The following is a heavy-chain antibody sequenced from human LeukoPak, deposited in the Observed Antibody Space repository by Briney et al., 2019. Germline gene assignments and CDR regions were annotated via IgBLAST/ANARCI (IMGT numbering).Heavy chain of an antibody. Sequence: SETLSLACTVSGGSISSYYWSWIRQPAGKGLEWIGRIYTSGSTNYNPSLKSRLTMSVDTSENQFSLKLSSVTAADTAVYYCARLGLSYYMDVWGKGTTVTVSS. D-gene: IGHD6-13*01. CDR3: ARLGLSYYMDV. CDR2: IYTSGST. J-gene: IGHJ6*03. V-gene: IGHV4-4*07. CDR1: GGSISSYY.